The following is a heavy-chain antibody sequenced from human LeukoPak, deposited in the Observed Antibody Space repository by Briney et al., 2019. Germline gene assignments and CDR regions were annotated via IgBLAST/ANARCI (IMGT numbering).Heavy chain of an antibody. CDR1: GGSISSSSYY. CDR3: ARVDCSSTSCYTELGAFDI. CDR2: IYYSGST. V-gene: IGHV4-39*01. J-gene: IGHJ3*02. D-gene: IGHD2-2*02. Sequence: PSETLSLTCTVSGGSISSSSYYWGWIRQPPGKGLEWIGSIYYSGSTYYNPSLKSRVTISVDTSKNQFSLKLSSVTAADTAVYYCARVDCSSTSCYTELGAFDIWGQGTMVTVSS.